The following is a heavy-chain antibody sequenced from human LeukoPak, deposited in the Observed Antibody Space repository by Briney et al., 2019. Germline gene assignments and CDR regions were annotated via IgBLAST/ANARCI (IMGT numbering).Heavy chain of an antibody. CDR3: ARKKVEPDRYLGY. V-gene: IGHV7-4-1*02. D-gene: IGHD1-14*01. CDR2: INTNTGNP. J-gene: IGHJ4*02. CDR1: GYTFNTYA. Sequence: GASVKVSCKASGYTFNTYAMNWVRQAPGHGLEWMGWINTNTGNPTYAQGFAGRFVFSLDTSVSTAYLQISSLRAEDTAVYYCARKKVEPDRYLGYWGQGTLVTVSS.